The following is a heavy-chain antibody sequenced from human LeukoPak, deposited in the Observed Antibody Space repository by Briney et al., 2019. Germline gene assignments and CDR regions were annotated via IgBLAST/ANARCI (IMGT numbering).Heavy chain of an antibody. Sequence: GGSLRLSCAASGFTVIDNDMTWVRQAPGKGLEWVSVLYSDGNTKYADSVQGRITISRDNSKNTLCLEMNSLSPDDTAVYYCARGVEPLAANTLAYWGQGTLVTVSS. CDR2: LYSDGNT. CDR1: GFTVIDND. CDR3: ARGVEPLAANTLAY. J-gene: IGHJ4*02. V-gene: IGHV3-53*01. D-gene: IGHD1-14*01.